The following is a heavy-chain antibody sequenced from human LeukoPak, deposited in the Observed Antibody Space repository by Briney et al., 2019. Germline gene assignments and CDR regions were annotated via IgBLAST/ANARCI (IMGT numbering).Heavy chain of an antibody. CDR2: IHKDGSEK. D-gene: IGHD2-15*01. CDR3: ARATYSVFAFDI. J-gene: IGHJ3*02. V-gene: IGHV3-7*01. CDR1: GFTFTSYW. Sequence: GGSLRLSCAASGFTFTSYWMTWVRQTPERGLEWVATIHKDGSEKYYVDSVKGRFTISRDNAKNSLSLQMNSLRDEDTALYYCARATYSVFAFDIWGQGTMVSVS.